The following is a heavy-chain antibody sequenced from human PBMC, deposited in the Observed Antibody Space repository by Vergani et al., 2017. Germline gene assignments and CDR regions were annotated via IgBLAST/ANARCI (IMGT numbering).Heavy chain of an antibody. J-gene: IGHJ4*02. D-gene: IGHD3-3*01. V-gene: IGHV3-23*01. Sequence: EVQLLESGGGLVQPGGSLRLSCAASGFTFSSYAMSWVRQAPGKGLEWVSAISGSGGSTYYADSVKGRFTISRDNSKNTLYLQMNSLRAEDTAVYYCAKEDXWSGYVPSGGLGYWGQGTLVTVSS. CDR2: ISGSGGST. CDR1: GFTFSSYA. CDR3: AKEDXWSGYVPSGGLGY.